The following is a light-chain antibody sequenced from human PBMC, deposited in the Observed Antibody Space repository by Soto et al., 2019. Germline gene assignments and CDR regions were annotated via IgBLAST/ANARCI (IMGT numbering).Light chain of an antibody. J-gene: IGLJ2*01. CDR1: SSDVGGYDY. CDR2: EVT. Sequence: QSVLTQPPSASGSPGQSVAISCTGTSSDVGGYDYVSWYQQHPGKAPKLMIYEVTKRPSGVPDRFSGSKSGNRASLTVSGLQAEDEADYYCSSYGGNNNLLFGGGTKLTVL. V-gene: IGLV2-8*01. CDR3: SSYGGNNNLL.